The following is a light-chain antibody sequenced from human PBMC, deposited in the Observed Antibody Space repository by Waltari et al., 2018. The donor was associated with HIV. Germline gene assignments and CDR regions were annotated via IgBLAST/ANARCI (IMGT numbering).Light chain of an antibody. J-gene: IGKJ2*01. CDR1: QSISAK. CDR2: EAA. Sequence: EIVMTQSPPTLSVSPGQRVTLSCRASQSISAKVAWYQQRPGQAPRLLIYEAANRPTGIPARFSGSGSGTEFTLTISSLQSEDFATYFCQQYDSGPRGITFGQGTMLEIK. V-gene: IGKV3-15*01. CDR3: QQYDSGPRGIT.